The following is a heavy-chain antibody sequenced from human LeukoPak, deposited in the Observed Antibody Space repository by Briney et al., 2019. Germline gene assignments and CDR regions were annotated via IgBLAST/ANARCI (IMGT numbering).Heavy chain of an antibody. J-gene: IGHJ4*02. Sequence: SETLSLTCAVYGESFSGHYWTWIRQPPGKGPEWIGESTHSGSTNYNPSLKSRVTISVDTSKNQFSLKLTSVTAADTAVYHCARGRTGAAALDFWGPGTLVSVSS. V-gene: IGHV4-34*01. D-gene: IGHD2-2*01. CDR3: ARGRTGAAALDF. CDR1: GESFSGHY. CDR2: STHSGST.